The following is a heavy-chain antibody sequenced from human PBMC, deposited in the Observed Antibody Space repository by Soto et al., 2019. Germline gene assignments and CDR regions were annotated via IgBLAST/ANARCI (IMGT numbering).Heavy chain of an antibody. J-gene: IGHJ2*01. CDR2: ISYDGSNK. CDR3: ARGGGRRDWYLDL. CDR1: GFTFSSYA. D-gene: IGHD3-16*01. V-gene: IGHV3-30-3*01. Sequence: QVQLVESGGGVVQPGRSLRLSCAASGFTFSSYAMHWVRQAPGKGLEWVAVISYDGSNKYYADSVKGRFTISRDNSKNTLYLQMNSLRAEDTAVYYCARGGGRRDWYLDLWGRGTLVTVSS.